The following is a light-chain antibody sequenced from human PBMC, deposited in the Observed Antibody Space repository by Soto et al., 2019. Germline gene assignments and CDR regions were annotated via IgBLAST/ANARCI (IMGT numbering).Light chain of an antibody. CDR2: KAS. CDR3: QQYNTYPLT. Sequence: DIQMTQSPSTLSASVGDRVTITCRASQSISTWLAWYQQKPGKAPKLLIYKASSLEGAVPSRFGGSGSGTLFNITISSRLPDDFATYYCQQYNTYPLTFGGGTTVDIK. CDR1: QSISTW. J-gene: IGKJ4*01. V-gene: IGKV1-5*03.